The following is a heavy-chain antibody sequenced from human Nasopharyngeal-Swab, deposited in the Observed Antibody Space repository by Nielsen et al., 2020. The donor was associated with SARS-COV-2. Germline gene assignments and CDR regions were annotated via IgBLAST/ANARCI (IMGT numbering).Heavy chain of an antibody. J-gene: IGHJ3*02. CDR1: GFTFSSYG. CDR2: ISYDGGNK. V-gene: IGHV3-30*18. Sequence: GESLKISCAASGFTFSSYGMHWVRQAPGKGLEWVAVISYDGGNKYYADSVKGRFTISRDNSKNTLYLQMNSLRAEDTAVYYCAKDYGDHAAFDIWGQGTMVTVSS. CDR3: AKDYGDHAAFDI. D-gene: IGHD4-17*01.